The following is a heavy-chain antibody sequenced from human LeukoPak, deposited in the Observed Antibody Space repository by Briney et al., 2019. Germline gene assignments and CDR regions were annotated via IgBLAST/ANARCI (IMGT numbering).Heavy chain of an antibody. CDR3: ARPVAVADLIY. CDR2: IYPGDSDT. D-gene: IGHD6-19*01. CDR1: GYRFTSYW. V-gene: IGHV5-51*01. J-gene: IGHJ4*02. Sequence: HGESLKISCKGSGYRFTSYWIGWVRQMPGKGLEGMGIIYPGDSDTRYSPSFQGQVTISADKSISTAYLQWSSLKASDTVMYYCARPVAVADLIYWGQGTLVTVSS.